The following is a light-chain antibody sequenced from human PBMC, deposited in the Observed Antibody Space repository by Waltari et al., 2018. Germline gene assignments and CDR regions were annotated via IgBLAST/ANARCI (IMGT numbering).Light chain of an antibody. CDR3: AAWDDSLNGVV. CDR1: SSNIGSHT. CDR2: EKN. V-gene: IGLV1-44*01. Sequence: QSVLTQPPSASGTPGQRVTISCSGSSSNIGSHTVNWCQQLPGTAPKLLIYEKNQPPSGVPDRFPGSKSCPTASLAITGLQSEDEADYYCAAWDDSLNGVVVGGGTKL. J-gene: IGLJ2*01.